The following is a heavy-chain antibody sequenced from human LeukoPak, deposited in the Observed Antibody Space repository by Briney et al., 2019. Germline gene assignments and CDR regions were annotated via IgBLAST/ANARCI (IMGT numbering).Heavy chain of an antibody. CDR2: IIPILGIA. D-gene: IGHD5-18*01. Sequence: SVKISCKASGGTFSSYAISWVRQAPGQGLEWMGRIIPILGIANYAQKFQGRVTITADKSTSTAYMELSSLRSEDTAVYYCARANSGYSYGVDAFDIWGQGTMVTVSS. V-gene: IGHV1-69*04. J-gene: IGHJ3*02. CDR1: GGTFSSYA. CDR3: ARANSGYSYGVDAFDI.